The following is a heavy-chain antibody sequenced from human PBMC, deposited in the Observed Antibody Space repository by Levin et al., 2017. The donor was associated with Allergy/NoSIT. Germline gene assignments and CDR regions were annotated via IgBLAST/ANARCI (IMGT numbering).Heavy chain of an antibody. Sequence: KNGESLKISCKASGYSFSNYWIGWVRQMPGKGLESMGIIFPGDSDTRYSPSFQGQVTISVDKSISTAYLQWSSLRASDTAMYYCVRQGQGYSYVGYWGQGTLVTVSS. CDR2: IFPGDSDT. V-gene: IGHV5-51*01. CDR1: GYSFSNYW. CDR3: VRQGQGYSYVGY. D-gene: IGHD5-18*01. J-gene: IGHJ4*02.